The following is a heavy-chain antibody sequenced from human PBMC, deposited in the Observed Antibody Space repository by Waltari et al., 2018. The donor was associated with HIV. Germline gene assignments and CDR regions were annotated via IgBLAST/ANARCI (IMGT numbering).Heavy chain of an antibody. Sequence: QVQLVQFGAEVRKAGSSVQVCGKTSGGSFASYSIHWVRQAPGLGLGWMGRIVPTSDKPNYAQKSQGRVTITADRSTGTVYLEVTNLRPADTAIYYCATERETMGVDFDYWGQGTLITVSS. J-gene: IGHJ4*02. D-gene: IGHD3-10*01. CDR3: ATERETMGVDFDY. CDR2: IVPTSDKP. V-gene: IGHV1-69*02. CDR1: GGSFASYS.